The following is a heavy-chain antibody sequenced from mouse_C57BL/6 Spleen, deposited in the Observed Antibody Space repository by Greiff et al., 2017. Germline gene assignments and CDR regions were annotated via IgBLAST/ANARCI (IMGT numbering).Heavy chain of an antibody. CDR2: IYPGDGDT. CDR1: GYAFSSYW. Sequence: LVESGAELVKPGASVKISCKASGYAFSSYWMNWVKQRPGKGLEWIGQIYPGDGDTNYNGKFKGKATLTADKSSSTAYMQLSSLTSEDSAVYFCARRGGDWYFDVWGTGTTVTVSS. V-gene: IGHV1-80*01. CDR3: ARRGGDWYFDV. J-gene: IGHJ1*03.